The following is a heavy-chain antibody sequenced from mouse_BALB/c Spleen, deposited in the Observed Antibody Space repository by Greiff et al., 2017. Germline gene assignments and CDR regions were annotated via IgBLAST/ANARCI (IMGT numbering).Heavy chain of an antibody. CDR1: GFTFSSYG. J-gene: IGHJ4*01. CDR3: ASYYGSSYDAMDY. Sequence: EVMLVESGGDLVKPGGSLKLSCAASGFTFSSYGMSWVRQTPDKRLEWVATISSGGSYTYYPDSVKGRFTISRDNAKNTLYLKMSSLKSEDTAMYYCASYYGSSYDAMDYWGQGTSVTVSS. CDR2: ISSGGSYT. D-gene: IGHD1-1*01. V-gene: IGHV5-6*01.